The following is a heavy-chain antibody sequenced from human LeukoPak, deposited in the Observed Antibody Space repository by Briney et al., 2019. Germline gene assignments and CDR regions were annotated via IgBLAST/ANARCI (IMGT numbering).Heavy chain of an antibody. CDR1: GFTFSSFS. Sequence: GGSLRLSCAASGFTFSSFSMNWVRQAPGKGLEWVSAISGSGGSTYYADSVKGRFTISRDNSKNTLYLQMNSLRAEDTAVYYCAKDMGVVVELFDYWGQGTLVTVSS. CDR2: ISGSGGST. V-gene: IGHV3-23*01. D-gene: IGHD3-22*01. CDR3: AKDMGVVVELFDY. J-gene: IGHJ4*02.